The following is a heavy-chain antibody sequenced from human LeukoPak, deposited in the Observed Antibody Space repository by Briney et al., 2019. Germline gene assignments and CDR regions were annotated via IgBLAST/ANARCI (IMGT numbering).Heavy chain of an antibody. D-gene: IGHD5-18*01. Sequence: GGSLRLSCVGSGFSFSSYGMTWARQAPGKGLEWVATIKDDGSDKYYVDSVKGRFSISRDNAKSSLYLQMNSLRLEDTAMYYCADLGYSDWGQGTLVTVSS. V-gene: IGHV3-7*01. J-gene: IGHJ4*02. CDR3: ADLGYSD. CDR2: IKDDGSDK. CDR1: GFSFSSYG.